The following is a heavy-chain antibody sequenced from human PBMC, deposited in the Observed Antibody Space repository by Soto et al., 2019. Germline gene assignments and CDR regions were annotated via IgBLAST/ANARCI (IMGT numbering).Heavy chain of an antibody. D-gene: IGHD3-3*01. CDR3: ARGYYDFWSGYYISPYGMDV. J-gene: IGHJ6*02. CDR1: EFTFSGYY. Sequence: LRLYCGVSEFTFSGYYMSWIGQAPGNGLEWVSYISSRGSSIYYADSVNGRFTISRDNAKNSLYLQMNGLRAEDTAVYYCARGYYDFWSGYYISPYGMDVWGQGTTVTVSS. CDR2: ISSRGSSI. V-gene: IGHV3-11*01.